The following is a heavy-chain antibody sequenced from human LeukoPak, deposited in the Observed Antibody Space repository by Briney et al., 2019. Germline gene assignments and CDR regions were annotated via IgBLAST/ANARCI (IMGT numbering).Heavy chain of an antibody. CDR2: IYHSGST. CDR1: GGSISSSNW. D-gene: IGHD2-2*01. V-gene: IGHV4-4*02. CDR3: ARGQTVPAATDYYYGMDV. J-gene: IGHJ6*04. Sequence: SGTLSLTCAVSGGSISSSNWWGWVRQPPGKGLEWIGEIYHSGSTNYNPSLKSRVTISVDKSKNQFSLKLSSVTAADTAVYYCARGQTVPAATDYYYGMDVWGKGTTVTVSS.